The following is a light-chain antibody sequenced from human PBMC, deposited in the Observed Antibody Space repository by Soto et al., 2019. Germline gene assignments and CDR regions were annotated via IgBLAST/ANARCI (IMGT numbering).Light chain of an antibody. CDR3: QQYYGAPQIT. CDR2: WAS. Sequence: DIVMTQSPDSLVVSLGERATINCRSSQNILNSPDKRNYLAWYQQKSGQPPKLLIYWASTRESGVPVRFSGSGSGTEFTLTISSLQAEDVAFYYCQQYYGAPQITFGGGTKVEIK. J-gene: IGKJ4*01. V-gene: IGKV4-1*01. CDR1: QNILNSPDKRNY.